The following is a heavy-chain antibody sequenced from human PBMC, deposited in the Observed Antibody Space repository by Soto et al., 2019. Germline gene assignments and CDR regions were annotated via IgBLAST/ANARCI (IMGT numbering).Heavy chain of an antibody. CDR1: GFTFSSYE. D-gene: IGHD3-3*01. J-gene: IGHJ6*02. CDR3: ARDHTIFGVVLLKSHGMDV. Sequence: GGSLRLSCAASGFTFSSYEMNWVRQAPGKGLEWVSYISSSGSTIYYADSVKGRFTISRDNAKNSLYLQMNSLRAEDTAVYYCARDHTIFGVVLLKSHGMDVWGQGNTVTVSS. CDR2: ISSSGSTI. V-gene: IGHV3-48*03.